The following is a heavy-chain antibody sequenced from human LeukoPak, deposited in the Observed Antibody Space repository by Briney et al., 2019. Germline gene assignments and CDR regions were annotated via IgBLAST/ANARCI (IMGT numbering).Heavy chain of an antibody. D-gene: IGHD2-8*02. Sequence: GGSLRLSCAASGFTFDDYGMSWVRQAPGKGLEWVSAISGVGVSTYYADSVKGRFTISRDNAKNSLYLQMNSLRAEDTAVYYCARVGYLYYYYYMDVWGKGTTVTVSS. CDR3: ARVGYLYYYYYMDV. V-gene: IGHV3-20*04. J-gene: IGHJ6*03. CDR2: ISGVGVST. CDR1: GFTFDDYG.